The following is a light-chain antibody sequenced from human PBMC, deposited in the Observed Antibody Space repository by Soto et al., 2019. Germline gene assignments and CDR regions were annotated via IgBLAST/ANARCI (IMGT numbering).Light chain of an antibody. V-gene: IGKV3-15*01. Sequence: IVMTQSPATLSVSPCAIATLSCRASQSVSSNLAWFQQKPGQAPRLLIYGASTRATGIPARFSGSGSGTEFALTISSLRSEDFAVYYCQQYSNWPWTFGQGTKVDIK. CDR1: QSVSSN. CDR2: GAS. CDR3: QQYSNWPWT. J-gene: IGKJ1*01.